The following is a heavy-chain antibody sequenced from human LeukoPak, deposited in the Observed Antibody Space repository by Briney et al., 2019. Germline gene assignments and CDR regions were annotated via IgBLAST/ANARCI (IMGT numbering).Heavy chain of an antibody. D-gene: IGHD4-17*01. Sequence: GRSLRLSCAASGFTFDDYAMHWVRQAPGKGLEWVSGISWNSGSIGYADSVKGRFTISRDNAKNSLYLQMNSLRAEDTALYYCAKEMDYGDYEGFFDYWGQGTLVTVSS. V-gene: IGHV3-9*01. CDR3: AKEMDYGDYEGFFDY. CDR2: ISWNSGSI. CDR1: GFTFDDYA. J-gene: IGHJ4*02.